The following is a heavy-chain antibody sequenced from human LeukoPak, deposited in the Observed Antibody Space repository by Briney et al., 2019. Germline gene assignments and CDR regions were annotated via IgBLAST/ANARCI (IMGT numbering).Heavy chain of an antibody. J-gene: IGHJ5*02. D-gene: IGHD2-2*01. CDR2: IYYSGTT. V-gene: IGHV4-59*01. Sequence: TLSLTCTVSGGSISGYYWSWIRQPPGKGLDWIGYIYYSGTTNYNPSLKSRVTISLDTSKKQLSLKLSSVTAADTAVYYCARVSCTSTSCPGWIDPWGQGTLVTVSS. CDR1: GGSISGYY. CDR3: ARVSCTSTSCPGWIDP.